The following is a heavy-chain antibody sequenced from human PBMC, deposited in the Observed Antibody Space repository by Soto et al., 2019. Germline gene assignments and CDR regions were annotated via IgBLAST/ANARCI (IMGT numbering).Heavy chain of an antibody. D-gene: IGHD3-22*01. V-gene: IGHV4-39*01. J-gene: IGHJ5*02. CDR1: GGSMYDSTYY. CDR2: IFYSGST. CDR3: ARQSSGYYYGWFDP. Sequence: PSETLSLTCTVSGGSMYDSTYYWVLIRQPPGKGLEWIGSIFYSGSTFYNPSLKSRIAISVDTSKNQFSLKLSSVTAADTAVYYCARQSSGYYYGWFDPWGQGTLVTVSS.